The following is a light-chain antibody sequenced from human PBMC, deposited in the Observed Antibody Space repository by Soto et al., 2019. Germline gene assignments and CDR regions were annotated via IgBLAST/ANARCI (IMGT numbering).Light chain of an antibody. V-gene: IGKV1-5*03. CDR2: EAT. CDR1: QTIISW. CDR3: QHYNSYSEA. Sequence: DTQMTQSPSTLSGSLGDRVTITCRASQTIISWFAWYQQKPGKAPKLLIYEATSLKSGVPSRFSGSGSGTEFTLTISILQPDDFATYYCQHYNSYSEAFGQGTKVDI. J-gene: IGKJ1*01.